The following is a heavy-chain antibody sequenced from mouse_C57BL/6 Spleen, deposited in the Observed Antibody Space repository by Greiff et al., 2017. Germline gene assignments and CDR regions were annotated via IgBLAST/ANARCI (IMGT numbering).Heavy chain of an antibody. J-gene: IGHJ1*03. CDR2: INPSNGGT. V-gene: IGHV1-53*01. CDR3: ATQAIYYYAEWYFGV. D-gene: IGHD1-1*01. CDR1: GYTFTSYW. Sequence: QVQLQQPGTELVKPGASVKLSCKASGYTFTSYWMHWVKQRPGQGLEWIGNINPSNGGTNYNEKFKSKATLTVDKSSSTAYMQLSSLTSEDSAVYYCATQAIYYYAEWYFGVWGTGATVTVSS.